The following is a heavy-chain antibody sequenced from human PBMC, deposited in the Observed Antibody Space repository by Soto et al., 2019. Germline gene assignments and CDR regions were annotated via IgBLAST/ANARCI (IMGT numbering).Heavy chain of an antibody. J-gene: IGHJ3*01. CDR1: GFMFSDYE. CDR3: VKYYCTGGTCFDAFDL. Sequence: EAALVESGGGLVQPGGSLTLSCAASGFMFSDYEVDWVRQDPGRGPEWISYISDGGTTIYYAASVKGRFTIPRDDAKKSLYPHMNNLRVDDTAIYFCVKYYCTGGTCFDAFDLWGQGTVVTVSS. V-gene: IGHV3-48*03. D-gene: IGHD2-8*02. CDR2: ISDGGTTI.